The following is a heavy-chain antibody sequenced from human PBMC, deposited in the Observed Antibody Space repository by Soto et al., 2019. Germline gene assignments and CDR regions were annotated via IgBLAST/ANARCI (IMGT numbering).Heavy chain of an antibody. CDR3: ARGTEFYCGGDCYSSRWFDP. J-gene: IGHJ5*02. CDR2: IYYSGST. Sequence: PSETLSLTCTVPGSSISSYYWSWIRQPPGKGLDWIGYIYYSGSTNYNPSLKSRVTISVDTSKTQFSLKLSSVTAADTAVYYCARGTEFYCGGDCYSSRWFDPWGQGTLVTVSS. CDR1: GSSISSYY. D-gene: IGHD2-21*01. V-gene: IGHV4-59*08.